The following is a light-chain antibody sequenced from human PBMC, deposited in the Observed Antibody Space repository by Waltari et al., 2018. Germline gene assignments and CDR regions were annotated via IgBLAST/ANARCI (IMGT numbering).Light chain of an antibody. V-gene: IGKV2-24*01. CDR3: VQTEQHPWT. CDR1: QSLVHSDGMTY. J-gene: IGKJ1*01. CDR2: QIS. Sequence: DVVLTQTPLSSPVTLGQPASIPCRPSQSLVHSDGMTYFRWLQQRPGQPPRLLIYQISERFSGVPDRFSGSGAVTDFTLTISRVEADDVGVYYCVQTEQHPWTFGLGTKVEIK.